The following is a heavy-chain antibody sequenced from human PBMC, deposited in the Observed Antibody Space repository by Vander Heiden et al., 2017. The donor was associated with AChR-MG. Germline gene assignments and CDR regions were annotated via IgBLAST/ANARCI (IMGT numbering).Heavy chain of an antibody. J-gene: IGHJ4*02. CDR2: ISWNSGSI. Sequence: EVQLVESGGGLVQPGRSLRLSCAASGFTFDDYAMHWVRQAPGKGLEWVSGISWNSGSIGYADSVKGRFTISRDNAKNSLYLQMNSLRAEDTALYYCAKDKVIGSGWSTFDYWGQGTLVTVSS. CDR3: AKDKVIGSGWSTFDY. CDR1: GFTFDDYA. D-gene: IGHD6-19*01. V-gene: IGHV3-9*01.